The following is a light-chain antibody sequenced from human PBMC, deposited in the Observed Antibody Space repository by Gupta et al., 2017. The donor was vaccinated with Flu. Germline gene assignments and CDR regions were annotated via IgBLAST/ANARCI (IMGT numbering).Light chain of an antibody. CDR3: QQHSGLPMYT. Sequence: EIVLTQSPATLSLSPGDRAILSCRASQSVNIYLAWYQQKPGQPPRLLMFDASKRAAGIPDRFSGSRSGTDFTLTISTREPEDFAVYYCQQHSGLPMYTSGQGTKLE. CDR2: DAS. CDR1: QSVNIY. V-gene: IGKV3-11*01. J-gene: IGKJ2*01.